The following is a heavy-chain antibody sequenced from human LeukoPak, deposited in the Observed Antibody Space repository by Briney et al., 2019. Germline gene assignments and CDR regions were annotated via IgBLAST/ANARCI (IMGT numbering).Heavy chain of an antibody. J-gene: IGHJ3*02. Sequence: GGSLRLSCVASGFAFPTYAMMWVRQVPGKGLEWVSSIRVSDGARFYAASVKGRFTMSRDNPKNTLFLQMNSLRPEDTAVFYCAKEPRWEQLHSFDIWGQGTTVTASS. D-gene: IGHD1/OR15-1a*01. CDR1: GFAFPTYA. CDR2: IRVSDGAR. CDR3: AKEPRWEQLHSFDI. V-gene: IGHV3-23*01.